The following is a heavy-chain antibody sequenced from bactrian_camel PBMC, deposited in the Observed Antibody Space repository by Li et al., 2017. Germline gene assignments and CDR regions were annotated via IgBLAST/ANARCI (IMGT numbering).Heavy chain of an antibody. CDR2: INSGDGAT. D-gene: IGHD7*01. Sequence: DVQLVESGGTAVQPGESLRLSCAASGFNFDDYALGWIRQASGKGLEWVSAINSGDGATYYADSVKGRFTISRDNAKNTLYLQLNSLKTEDTAVYYCATWWSVGFWGQGTQVTVS. V-gene: IGHV3S31*01. CDR1: GFNFDDYA. CDR3: ATWWSVGF. J-gene: IGHJ6*01.